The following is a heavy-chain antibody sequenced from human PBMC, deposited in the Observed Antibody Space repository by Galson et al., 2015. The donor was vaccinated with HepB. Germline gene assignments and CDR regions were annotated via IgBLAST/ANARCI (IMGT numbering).Heavy chain of an antibody. D-gene: IGHD2-2*01. V-gene: IGHV6-1*01. CDR1: GDSVSSNSAA. CDR2: TYYRSKWYN. CDR3: AREGIVVVPAAMGYYYYYMDV. J-gene: IGHJ6*03. Sequence: CAISGDSVSSNSAAWNWIRQSPSRGLEWLGRTYYRSKWYNDYAVSVKSRITINPDTSKNQFSLQLNSVTPEDTAVYYCAREGIVVVPAAMGYYYYYMDVWGKGTTVTVSS.